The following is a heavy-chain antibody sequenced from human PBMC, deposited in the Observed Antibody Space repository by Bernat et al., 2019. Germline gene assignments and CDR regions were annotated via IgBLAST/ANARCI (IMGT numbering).Heavy chain of an antibody. V-gene: IGHV5-51*01. Sequence: EVQLVQSGAEVKKPGESLKISCKGSGYSFTSYWIGWVRQMPGKGLEWRGIIYPGDSDTRYSPSFQGQVTISADKSISTAYLQWSSLKASDTAMYYCARRPSSSSWYFNWYFDLWGRGTLVTVSS. CDR2: IYPGDSDT. J-gene: IGHJ2*01. CDR3: ARRPSSSSWYFNWYFDL. D-gene: IGHD6-13*01. CDR1: GYSFTSYW.